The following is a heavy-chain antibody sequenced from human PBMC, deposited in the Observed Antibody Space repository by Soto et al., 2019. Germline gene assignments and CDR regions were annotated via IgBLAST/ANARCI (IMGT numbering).Heavy chain of an antibody. CDR3: ARVDPPIDAFDI. CDR2: IYTSGST. CDR1: GCSISSYY. Sequence: QVQLQESGPGLVKPSETLSLTCTVSGCSISSYYWSWIRQPAGKGLEWIGRIYTSGSTNYNPSIKSRVTMSVDTSKNQCSLKLSSVTAADTAVYYCARVDPPIDAFDIWGQGTMVTVSS. V-gene: IGHV4-4*07. J-gene: IGHJ3*02. D-gene: IGHD2-2*03.